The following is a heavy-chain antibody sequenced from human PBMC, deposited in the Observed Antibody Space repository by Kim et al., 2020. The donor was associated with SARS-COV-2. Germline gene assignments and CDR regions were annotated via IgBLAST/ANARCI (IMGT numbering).Heavy chain of an antibody. CDR3: APLHFYSSAH. CDR1: GLNFNIQY. J-gene: IGHJ4*02. Sequence: GGSLRLSCAASGLNFNIQYMTWVRQAPGKGLEWVSFIGGSDGVASYADSVRGRFAISRDNARNTVYLQMNSLRAEDTAIYYCAPLHFYSSAHWGQGTWSPSPQ. V-gene: IGHV3-11*06. CDR2: IGGSDGVA. D-gene: IGHD6-19*01.